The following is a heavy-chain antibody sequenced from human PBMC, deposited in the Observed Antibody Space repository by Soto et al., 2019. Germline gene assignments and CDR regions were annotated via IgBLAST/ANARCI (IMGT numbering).Heavy chain of an antibody. Sequence: GGSLRLSCTASGFTFGDYAMSWFRQAPGKGLEWVGFIRSKAYGGTTEYAASVKGRFTISRDDSKSIAYLQMNSLKTEDTAVYYCTRVGYDIVTGYPPDAFDIWGQGTMVTVPS. D-gene: IGHD3-9*01. J-gene: IGHJ3*02. V-gene: IGHV3-49*03. CDR2: IRSKAYGGTT. CDR3: TRVGYDIVTGYPPDAFDI. CDR1: GFTFGDYA.